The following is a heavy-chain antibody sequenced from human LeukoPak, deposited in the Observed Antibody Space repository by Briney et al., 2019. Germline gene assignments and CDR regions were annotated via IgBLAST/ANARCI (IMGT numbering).Heavy chain of an antibody. Sequence: GGSLRLSCAASGFTFSSYSMSWVRQAPGKGLEWVSTIGGGGLSTYYADSVKGRFTISRDNSRSTLYVQMNSLRAEDTAVYYCAKTVAGTWVNFDYWGQGALVTVSS. CDR2: IGGGGLST. V-gene: IGHV3-23*01. J-gene: IGHJ4*02. D-gene: IGHD6-19*01. CDR1: GFTFSSYS. CDR3: AKTVAGTWVNFDY.